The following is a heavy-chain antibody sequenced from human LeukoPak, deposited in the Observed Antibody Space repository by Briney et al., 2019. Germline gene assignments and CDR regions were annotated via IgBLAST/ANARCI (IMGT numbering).Heavy chain of an antibody. CDR1: GFPFSDYY. CDR2: TSGGGSTI. D-gene: IGHD2/OR15-2a*01. V-gene: IGHV3-11*01. CDR3: VPNFHPFDY. J-gene: IGHJ4*02. Sequence: PGGPLRLSCAPSGFPFSDYYMTGIRQAPGKGLEWVSYTSGGGSTIYYADSVKGRFTISRDNAKNSLYLQMNSLRADDTAVYYCVPNFHPFDYWGQGTLVTVSS.